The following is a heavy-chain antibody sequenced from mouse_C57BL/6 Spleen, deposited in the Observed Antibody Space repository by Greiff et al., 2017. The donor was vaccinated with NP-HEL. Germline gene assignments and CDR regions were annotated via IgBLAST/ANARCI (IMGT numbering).Heavy chain of an antibody. Sequence: EVMLVESGEGLVKPGGSLKLSCAASGFTFSSYAMSWVRQTPEKRLEWVAYISSGGDYIYYADTVKGRFTISRDNARNTLYLQMSSLKSEDTAMYYCTRDRDGNYFFDYWGQGTTLTVSS. V-gene: IGHV5-9-1*02. CDR1: GFTFSSYA. CDR2: ISSGGDYI. J-gene: IGHJ2*01. D-gene: IGHD2-1*01. CDR3: TRDRDGNYFFDY.